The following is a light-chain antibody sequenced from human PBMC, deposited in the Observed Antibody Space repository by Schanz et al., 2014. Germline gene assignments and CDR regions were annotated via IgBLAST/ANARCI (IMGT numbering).Light chain of an antibody. Sequence: EVVLTQSPGTLSLSPGERATLSCRASQLVSGGNLGWYQQKPGQAPRLLIFGAASRATGTPDRFSGSRSGRYFTLTITRLEPEDVAVYYCQLSTTCGQGTKGESK. J-gene: IGKJ1*01. V-gene: IGKV3-20*01. CDR1: QLVSGGN. CDR3: QLSTT. CDR2: GAA.